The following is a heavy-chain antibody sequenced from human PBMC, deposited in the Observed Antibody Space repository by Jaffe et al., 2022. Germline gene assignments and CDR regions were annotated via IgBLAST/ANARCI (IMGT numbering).Heavy chain of an antibody. D-gene: IGHD6-13*01. J-gene: IGHJ6*03. CDR2: IYTSGST. CDR1: GGSISSGSYY. CDR3: ARVGRVAAAGYYYYYMDV. Sequence: QVQLQESGPGLVKPSQTLSLTCTVSGGSISSGSYYWSWIRQPAGKGLEWIGRIYTSGSTNYNPSLKSRVTISVDTSKNQFSLKLSSVTAADTAVYYCARVGRVAAAGYYYYYMDVWGKGTTVTVSS. V-gene: IGHV4-61*02.